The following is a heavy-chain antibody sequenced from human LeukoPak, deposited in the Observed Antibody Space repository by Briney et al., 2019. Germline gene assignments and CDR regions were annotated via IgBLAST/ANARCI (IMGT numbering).Heavy chain of an antibody. CDR3: ATDHMGRNVYGSGSGDY. V-gene: IGHV1-24*01. CDR1: GYTLTELS. D-gene: IGHD3-10*01. J-gene: IGHJ4*02. Sequence: ASVKVSCKVSGYTLTELSMHWVRQAPGKGLEWMGGFDPEDGETIYAQKFQGRVTMTEDTSTDTAYMELSSLRSEDTAVYYCATDHMGRNVYGSGSGDYWGQGTLVTVSS. CDR2: FDPEDGET.